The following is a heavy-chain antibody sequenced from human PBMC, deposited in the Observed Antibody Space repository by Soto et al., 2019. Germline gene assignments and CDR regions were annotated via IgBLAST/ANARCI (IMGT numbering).Heavy chain of an antibody. D-gene: IGHD6-13*01. CDR1: GFTFSSYG. CDR2: IWYDGSNK. CDR3: ARDLRIAASPFDY. J-gene: IGHJ4*02. V-gene: IGHV3-33*01. Sequence: PGGSLRLSCAASGFTFSSYGMHWVRQAPGKGLEWVAVIWYDGSNKYYADSVKGRFTISRDNSKNTLYLQMNSLRAEDTAVYYCARDLRIAASPFDYWGQGTLVTVSS.